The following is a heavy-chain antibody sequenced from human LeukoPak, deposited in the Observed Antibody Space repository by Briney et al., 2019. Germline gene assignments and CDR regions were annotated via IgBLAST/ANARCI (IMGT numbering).Heavy chain of an antibody. CDR3: ASPVLRFLERGHYGMDV. CDR2: ISYDGSNK. V-gene: IGHV3-30-3*01. Sequence: GRSLRLSCAASRFTFSSYAMHWVRQAPGKGLEWVAVISYDGSNKYYADSVKGRFTISRDNSKNTLYLQMNSLRAEDTAVYYCASPVLRFLERGHYGMDVWGQGTTVTVSS. J-gene: IGHJ6*02. D-gene: IGHD3-3*01. CDR1: RFTFSSYA.